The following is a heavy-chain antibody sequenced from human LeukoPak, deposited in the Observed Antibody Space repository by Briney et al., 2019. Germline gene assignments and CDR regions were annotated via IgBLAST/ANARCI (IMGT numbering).Heavy chain of an antibody. V-gene: IGHV1-8*01. Sequence: GASVKVSCKASGYTFTSYDINWVRQATGQGLEWMGWMNPNSGNTGYAQKFQGRVTMTTDTSTSTAYMELKSLRSDDTAVYYCFIVTTVVTGRPTLFDYWGQGTLVTVSS. CDR1: GYTFTSYD. CDR3: FIVTTVVTGRPTLFDY. J-gene: IGHJ4*02. CDR2: MNPNSGNT. D-gene: IGHD4-23*01.